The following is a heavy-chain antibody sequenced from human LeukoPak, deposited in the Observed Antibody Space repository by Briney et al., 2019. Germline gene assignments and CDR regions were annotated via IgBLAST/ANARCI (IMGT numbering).Heavy chain of an antibody. CDR3: ARDRPGFSGYYYGMDV. CDR1: GGSISSYY. J-gene: IGHJ6*04. Sequence: SETLSLTCTVSGGSISSYYWSWIRQPPRKGLEWIGYIYYSGSTNYNPSLKSRVTISVDLSNNQFSLKLSSVTAADTAVYYCARDRPGFSGYYYGMDVWGKGTTVTVSS. D-gene: IGHD3-10*01. CDR2: IYYSGST. V-gene: IGHV4-59*01.